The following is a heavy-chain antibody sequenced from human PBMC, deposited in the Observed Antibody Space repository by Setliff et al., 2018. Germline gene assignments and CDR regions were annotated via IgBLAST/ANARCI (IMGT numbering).Heavy chain of an antibody. CDR3: ARLAVRSPFDY. Sequence: SGPTLVHPTQTLTLTCTISGFSLDTIGVRVSWIRQPPGKALEWLARVDWEDDKYYSASLKTRLSIPRDTSKNQVVLTMTNMDPTDTATYYCARLAVRSPFDYWGQGALVTVSS. V-gene: IGHV2-70*04. CDR2: VDWEDDK. D-gene: IGHD3-10*01. CDR1: GFSLDTIGVR. J-gene: IGHJ4*02.